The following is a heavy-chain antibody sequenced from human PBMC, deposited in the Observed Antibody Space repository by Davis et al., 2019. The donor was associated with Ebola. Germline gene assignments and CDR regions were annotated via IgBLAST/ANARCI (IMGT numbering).Heavy chain of an antibody. CDR1: GGSISSYY. J-gene: IGHJ6*04. CDR2: IYYSGST. D-gene: IGHD1-1*01. Sequence: MPGGSLRLSCTVSGGSISSYYWSWIRQPPGKGLEWIGYIYYSGSTNYNPSLKSRVTISVDTSKNQFSLKLSSVTAADTAVYYCARVHNEYGMDVWGKGTTVTVSS. V-gene: IGHV4-59*01. CDR3: ARVHNEYGMDV.